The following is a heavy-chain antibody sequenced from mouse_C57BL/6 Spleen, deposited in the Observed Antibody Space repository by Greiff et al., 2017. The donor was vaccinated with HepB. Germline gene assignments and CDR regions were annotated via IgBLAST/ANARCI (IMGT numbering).Heavy chain of an antibody. Sequence: VQLQESGAELAKPGASVKLSCKASGYTFTSYWMHWVKQRPGQGLEWIGYINPSSGYTKYNQKFKDKATLTEDKSSSTAYMQLSSLTYEDSAVYYCARGDYYGSSYAMDYWGQGTSVTVSS. CDR2: INPSSGYT. CDR3: ARGDYYGSSYAMDY. J-gene: IGHJ4*01. V-gene: IGHV1-7*01. CDR1: GYTFTSYW. D-gene: IGHD1-1*01.